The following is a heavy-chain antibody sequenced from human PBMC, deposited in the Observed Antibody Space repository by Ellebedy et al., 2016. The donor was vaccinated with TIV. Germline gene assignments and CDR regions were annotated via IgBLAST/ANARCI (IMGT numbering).Heavy chain of an antibody. Sequence: GESLKISCAASGFTFSSYWMSWVRQAPGKGLEWVANIKQDGSEKYYVDSVKGRFTISRDNAKNSLYLQMNSLRAEDTAVYYCARLLRTPTAFDYWGQGTLVTVSS. CDR1: GFTFSSYW. CDR3: ARLLRTPTAFDY. CDR2: IKQDGSEK. D-gene: IGHD4-11*01. J-gene: IGHJ4*02. V-gene: IGHV3-7*03.